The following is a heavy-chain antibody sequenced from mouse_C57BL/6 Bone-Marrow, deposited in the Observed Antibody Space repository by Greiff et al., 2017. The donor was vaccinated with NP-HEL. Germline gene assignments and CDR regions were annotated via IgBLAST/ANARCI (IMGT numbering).Heavy chain of an antibody. J-gene: IGHJ3*01. CDR2: ISSGSSTI. V-gene: IGHV5-17*01. D-gene: IGHD1-1*01. Sequence: EVKLVESGGGLVKPGGSLKLSCAASGFTFSDYGMHWVRQAPEKGLEWVAYISSGSSTIYYADTVKGRFTISRDNAKNTLFLQMTSLRSEDTAMYYCARCYYYGSIPYWGQGTLVTVSA. CDR3: ARCYYYGSIPY. CDR1: GFTFSDYG.